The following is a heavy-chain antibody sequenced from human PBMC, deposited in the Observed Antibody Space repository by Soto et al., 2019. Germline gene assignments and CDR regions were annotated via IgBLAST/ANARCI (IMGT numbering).Heavy chain of an antibody. Sequence: ESGPTLVNPTQTLTLTCTLSGISLSTSGVGLGWIRQTPGKALEWLALVYWNDDKPYSPSLKSRLTITKDTSKNQAILTMTNMDPVDTATYYCARGLATLPVFAFDIWGQGTVVTVSS. D-gene: IGHD1-1*01. CDR1: GISLSTSGVG. CDR3: ARGLATLPVFAFDI. CDR2: VYWNDDK. J-gene: IGHJ3*02. V-gene: IGHV2-5*01.